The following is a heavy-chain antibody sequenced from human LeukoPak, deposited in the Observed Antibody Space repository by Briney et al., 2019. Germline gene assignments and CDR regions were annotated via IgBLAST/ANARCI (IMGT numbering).Heavy chain of an antibody. V-gene: IGHV3-74*01. D-gene: IGHD3-10*01. CDR1: GFTFSNYW. CDR3: ARDPGYYYMEV. CDR2: INTDGSST. J-gene: IGHJ6*03. Sequence: GGSLRLSCAASGFTFSNYWMHWVRHAPGKGLVWVSRINTDGSSTNYADSVKGRFTISRDNAKNTLYLQMNSLRAEDRAVYYCARDPGYYYMEVWGKGTPVIVSS.